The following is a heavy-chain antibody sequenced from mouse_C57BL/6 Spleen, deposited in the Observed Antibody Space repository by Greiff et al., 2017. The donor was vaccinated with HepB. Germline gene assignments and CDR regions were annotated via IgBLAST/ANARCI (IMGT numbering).Heavy chain of an antibody. CDR2: IYPSDSET. CDR3: ARGGSGYHFDY. D-gene: IGHD3-2*02. CDR1: GYTFTSYW. Sequence: QVQLQQPGAELVRPGSSVKLSCKASGYTFTSYWMDWVKQRPGQGLEWIGNIYPSDSETHYNQKFKDKATLTVDKSSSTAYMQLSSLTSEDSAVYYGARGGSGYHFDYWGQGTTLTVSS. J-gene: IGHJ2*01. V-gene: IGHV1-61*01.